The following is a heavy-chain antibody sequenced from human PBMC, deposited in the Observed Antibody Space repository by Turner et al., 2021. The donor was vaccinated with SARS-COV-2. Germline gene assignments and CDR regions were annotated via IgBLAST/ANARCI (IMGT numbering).Heavy chain of an antibody. CDR3: ARSGGGFDY. V-gene: IGHV1-46*01. J-gene: IGHJ4*02. D-gene: IGHD2-15*01. Sequence: QVQRVQSGAEVKNPGASVKVSCKASGSTFASYYMHWVRQAPGQGLEWKGRNNPSGGSTGYEQKFQSRVTMTRDTSTSTVYMELSSLRSEDTAVYYCARSGGGFDYWGQGTLVTVSS. CDR2: NNPSGGST. CDR1: GSTFASYY.